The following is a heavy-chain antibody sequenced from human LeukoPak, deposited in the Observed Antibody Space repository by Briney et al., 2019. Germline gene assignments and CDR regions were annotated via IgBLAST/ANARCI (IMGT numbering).Heavy chain of an antibody. CDR1: GFTFSSYE. D-gene: IGHD6-19*01. J-gene: IGHJ4*02. CDR2: ISSSGSTI. Sequence: GGSLRLSCAASGFTFSSYEMNWVRQAPGEGLEWVSYISSSGSTIYYADSVKGRFTISRDNAKNSLYLQMNSLRAEDAAVYYCARVAVAGTYFDYWGQGTLVTVSS. V-gene: IGHV3-48*03. CDR3: ARVAVAGTYFDY.